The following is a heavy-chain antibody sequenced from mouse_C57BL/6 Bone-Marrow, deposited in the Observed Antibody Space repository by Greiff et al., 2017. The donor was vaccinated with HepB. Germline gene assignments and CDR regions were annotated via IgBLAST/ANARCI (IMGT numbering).Heavy chain of an antibody. D-gene: IGHD3-2*02. CDR1: GFTFSDYG. CDR2: ISSGSSTI. Sequence: EVIVVESGGGLVKPGGSLKLSCAASGFTFSDYGMHWVRQAPEKGLEWVAYISSGSSTIYYADTVKGRFTISRDNAKNTLFLQMTSLRSEDTAMYYCARTAQATWFAYWGQGTLVTVSA. CDR3: ARTAQATWFAY. J-gene: IGHJ3*01. V-gene: IGHV5-17*01.